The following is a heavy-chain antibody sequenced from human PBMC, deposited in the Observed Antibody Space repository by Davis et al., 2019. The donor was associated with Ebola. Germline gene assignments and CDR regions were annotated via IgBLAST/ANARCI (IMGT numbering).Heavy chain of an antibody. CDR2: ISYSGSP. J-gene: IGHJ4*02. V-gene: IGHV4-59*08. CDR3: ARHRGDVVFGPYDY. CDR1: GYSISTSY. Sequence: SETLSLTCTVSGYSISTSYWSWFRQPPGKGLEWLGYISYSGSPNHNPSLKSRVTMSVDTSKRQVSLKVSSVTAADTAVYYCARHRGDVVFGPYDYWGQGTLVTVSS. D-gene: IGHD3-16*01.